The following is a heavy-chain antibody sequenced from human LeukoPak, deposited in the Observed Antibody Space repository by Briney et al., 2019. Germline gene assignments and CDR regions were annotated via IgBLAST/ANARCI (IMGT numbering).Heavy chain of an antibody. CDR3: ARDIKRIVGALDY. Sequence: GGSLRLSCAASGFTFSSYSMNWVRQAPGKGLEWVSYISGSSSTIYYADSVKGRFTISRDNAKNSLYLQMNSLRAEDTAVYYCARDIKRIVGALDYWGQGTLVTVSS. V-gene: IGHV3-48*04. CDR1: GFTFSSYS. J-gene: IGHJ4*02. D-gene: IGHD1-26*01. CDR2: ISGSSSTI.